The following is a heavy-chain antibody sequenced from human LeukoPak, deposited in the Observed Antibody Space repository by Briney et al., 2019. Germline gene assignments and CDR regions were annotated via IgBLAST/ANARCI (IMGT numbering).Heavy chain of an antibody. J-gene: IGHJ4*02. D-gene: IGHD2-21*02. CDR3: VREGNELLSKNFDY. CDR1: GFTFTGYY. Sequence: EASVKVSCRASGFTFTGYYIHWVRQAPGQGPEWMGYINPHSGGTNSPQKFQGRVTMTTDTSISAAYMELSSLISDDTAMYYCVREGNELLSKNFDYWGQGTLVTVSS. V-gene: IGHV1-2*02. CDR2: INPHSGGT.